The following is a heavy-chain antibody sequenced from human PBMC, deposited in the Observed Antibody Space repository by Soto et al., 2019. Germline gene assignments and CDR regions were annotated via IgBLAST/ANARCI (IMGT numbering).Heavy chain of an antibody. V-gene: IGHV1-18*01. CDR3: ARDLPPSDY. CDR1: GYTFTSYF. J-gene: IGHJ4*02. Sequence: QVQLVQSGAEVKKPGASVKVSCKASGYTFTSYFISWVRQAPGQGLEWMGWISAYNGNTNYVQKLRGRVTTTTDTSTSTAYMEPRSLRSDDTAVYYCARDLPPSDYWGQGTLVTVSS. CDR2: ISAYNGNT.